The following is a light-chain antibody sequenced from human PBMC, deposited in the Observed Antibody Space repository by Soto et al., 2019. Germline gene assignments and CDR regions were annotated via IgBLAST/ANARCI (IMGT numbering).Light chain of an antibody. Sequence: EIVMTQSPATLSVSPGERATLSCRASQSVSSNLAWYQQKPGQAPRLLIYGASTRATGIPARFSGSGSGTEFTLTISTPQSEDFAVDYCQQYNNWPPWTCGQGTKVEIK. V-gene: IGKV3-15*01. J-gene: IGKJ1*01. CDR2: GAS. CDR3: QQYNNWPPWT. CDR1: QSVSSN.